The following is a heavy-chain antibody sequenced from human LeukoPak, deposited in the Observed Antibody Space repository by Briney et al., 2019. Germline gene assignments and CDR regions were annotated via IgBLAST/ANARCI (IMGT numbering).Heavy chain of an antibody. J-gene: IGHJ5*02. V-gene: IGHV4-39*01. CDR1: GASINTTNFY. CDR2: IHYTGRT. Sequence: PSETLSLTCTVSGASINTTNFYWAWIRQPPGKGLESIGNIHYTGRTYSNASLNSRVTISVDTSKNHFSLKLTSVSAADTAVYYCARQGSMTRGGYWLDPWGRGTLVIVSS. CDR3: ARQGSMTRGGYWLDP. D-gene: IGHD3-10*01.